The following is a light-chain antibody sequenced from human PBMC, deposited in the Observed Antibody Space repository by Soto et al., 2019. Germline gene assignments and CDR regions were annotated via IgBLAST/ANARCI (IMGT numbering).Light chain of an antibody. Sequence: MQMARVSFSLSASLVDRVTITCRASQSISSYLNWYQQKPGKAPKLLIYGASSLQSGVPSRFSGSGFGTYFTLTISSLQAEASAPYYRPHNQRGPPLTFG. J-gene: IGKJ5*01. V-gene: IGKV1-39*01. CDR3: PHNQRGPPLT. CDR1: QSISSY. CDR2: GAS.